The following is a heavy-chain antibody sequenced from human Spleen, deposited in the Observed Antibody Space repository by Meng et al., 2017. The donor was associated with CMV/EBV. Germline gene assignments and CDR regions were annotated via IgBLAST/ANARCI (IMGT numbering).Heavy chain of an antibody. CDR1: GFSFSSHAW. CDR3: TTYTMITVTTAYFYYGMDV. V-gene: IGHV3-15*01. D-gene: IGHD4-11*01. J-gene: IGHJ6*02. CDR2: IQSKEDGGAT. Sequence: GESLKISCAASGFSFSSHAWMSWVRQAPGKGLEWVGLIQSKEDGGATDYAVAVNDRFTISRDDSKNTMYLQMSGLKPEDSGLYYCTTYTMITVTTAYFYYGMDVWGRGTTVTVSS.